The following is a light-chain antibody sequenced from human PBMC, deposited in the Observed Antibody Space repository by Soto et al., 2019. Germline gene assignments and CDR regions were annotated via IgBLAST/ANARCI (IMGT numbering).Light chain of an antibody. CDR3: QHYIGYSGM. V-gene: IGKV1-5*03. CDR1: QSLSSW. J-gene: IGKJ1*01. CDR2: KAS. Sequence: DIQMTQSPSTLSASVGDRVTITCRASQSLSSWLAWYQHKPGQAPKLLIHKASILASGVPSRFSGSDSGADFTLTISSLQPDDFATYYCQHYIGYSGMFGQGTKVDIK.